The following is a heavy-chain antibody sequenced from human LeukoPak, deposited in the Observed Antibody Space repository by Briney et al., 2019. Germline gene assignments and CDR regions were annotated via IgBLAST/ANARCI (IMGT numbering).Heavy chain of an antibody. CDR2: INAGNGNT. D-gene: IGHD6-19*01. CDR1: GYTFTSYA. J-gene: IGHJ3*02. Sequence: GASVKVSCKASGYTFTSYAMHWVRQAPGQRLEWMGWINAGNGNTKYSQKFQGRVTITRDTSASTAYMELSSLRSEDTAVYYCARDARAVAGTLRTGYKNAFDIWGQGTMVTVSS. CDR3: ARDARAVAGTLRTGYKNAFDI. V-gene: IGHV1-3*01.